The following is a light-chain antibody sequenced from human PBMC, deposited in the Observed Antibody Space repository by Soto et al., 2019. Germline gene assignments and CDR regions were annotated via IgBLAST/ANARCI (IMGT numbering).Light chain of an antibody. J-gene: IGLJ1*01. Sequence: QSVLTQPPSVSGAPGQRVTISCTGISSNIGAGYDVHWYQQLPGRAPKLLIYANSNRPSGVPDRFSGSRSGTSASLAITGLQAEDEADYSCQSYDSSLSGFYVFGTGTKLTVL. V-gene: IGLV1-40*01. CDR3: QSYDSSLSGFYV. CDR2: ANS. CDR1: SSNIGAGYD.